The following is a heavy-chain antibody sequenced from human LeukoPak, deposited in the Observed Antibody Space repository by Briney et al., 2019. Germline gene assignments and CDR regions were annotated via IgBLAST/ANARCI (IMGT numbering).Heavy chain of an antibody. CDR2: IYPGDSDT. D-gene: IGHD2-15*01. CDR3: ARRIGYCSGGSCYDNWFDP. V-gene: IGHV5-51*01. J-gene: IGHJ5*02. Sequence: GESLKISCKGSGYSFTSYWIGWVRQMPGKGLEWIGIIYPGDSDTRYSPSFQGQVTISADKSISTAYLQWSSLKASDTAMYYCARRIGYCSGGSCYDNWFDPWGQGTLVTVSS. CDR1: GYSFTSYW.